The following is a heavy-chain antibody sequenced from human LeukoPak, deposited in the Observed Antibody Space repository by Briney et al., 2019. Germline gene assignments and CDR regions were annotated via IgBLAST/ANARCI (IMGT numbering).Heavy chain of an antibody. J-gene: IGHJ4*02. V-gene: IGHV3-30-3*01. CDR3: AREAARSYYFDY. Sequence: PGGSLRLSCAASGFTFSSYAMAWVRQAPGKGLEWVAVISYDGSNKYYADSVKGRFTISRDNSKNTLYLQMNSLRAEDTAVYYCAREAARSYYFDYWGQGTLVTVSS. D-gene: IGHD6-6*01. CDR2: ISYDGSNK. CDR1: GFTFSSYA.